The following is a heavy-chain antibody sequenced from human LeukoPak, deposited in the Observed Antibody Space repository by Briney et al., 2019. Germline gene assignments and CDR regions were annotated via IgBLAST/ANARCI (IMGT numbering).Heavy chain of an antibody. J-gene: IGHJ6*03. D-gene: IGHD6-6*01. Sequence: GESLNISCKGSGYSFTSYWIGWVRPMPGKGLEWMGNIYPGDSDTRYSPSFQGQVTISADKSISTAYLQWSSLKASDTAMYYCARAIAARGDYYYYYMDVWGKGTTVTVSS. CDR1: GYSFTSYW. V-gene: IGHV5-51*01. CDR2: IYPGDSDT. CDR3: ARAIAARGDYYYYYMDV.